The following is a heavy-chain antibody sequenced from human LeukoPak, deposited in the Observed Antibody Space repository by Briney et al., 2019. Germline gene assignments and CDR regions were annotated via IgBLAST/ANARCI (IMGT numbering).Heavy chain of an antibody. J-gene: IGHJ4*02. D-gene: IGHD3-16*01. CDR3: AKDLMTYYDYVWGSPPSN. CDR1: GFTFSSCN. V-gene: IGHV3-30*18. CDR2: ISYDGSNK. Sequence: LPGGSLRLSCAASGFTFSSCNMNWVRQAPGKGLEWVAVISYDGSNKYYADSVKGRFTISRDNSKNTLYLQMNSLRAEDTAVYYCAKDLMTYYDYVWGSPPSNWGQGTLVTVSS.